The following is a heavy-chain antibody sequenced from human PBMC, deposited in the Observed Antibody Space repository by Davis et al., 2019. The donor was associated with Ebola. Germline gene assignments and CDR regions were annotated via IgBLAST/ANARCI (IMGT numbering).Heavy chain of an antibody. CDR2: IIPIFGTA. J-gene: IGHJ5*02. V-gene: IGHV1-69*13. CDR3: AREGATVTTWSEYWFDP. D-gene: IGHD4-17*01. Sequence: SVKVSCKASGGTFSSYAISWVRQAPGQGLEWMGGIIPIFGTANYAQKFQGRVTITADESTSTAYMELSSLRSEDTAVYYCAREGATVTTWSEYWFDPWGQGTLVTVSS. CDR1: GGTFSSYA.